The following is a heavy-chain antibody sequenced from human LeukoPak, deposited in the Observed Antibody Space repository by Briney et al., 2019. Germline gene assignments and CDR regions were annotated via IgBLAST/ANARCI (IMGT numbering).Heavy chain of an antibody. Sequence: PSETLSLTCTVSGGSISSGGYYWSWIRQHPGKGLEWIGYIYYSGSTYYNPSLKSRVTISVDTSKNQFSLKLSSVTAADTAVYYCARETVDIVATMSYLDYWGQGTLVTVSS. CDR2: IYYSGST. D-gene: IGHD5-12*01. V-gene: IGHV4-31*03. J-gene: IGHJ4*02. CDR1: GGSISSGGYY. CDR3: ARETVDIVATMSYLDY.